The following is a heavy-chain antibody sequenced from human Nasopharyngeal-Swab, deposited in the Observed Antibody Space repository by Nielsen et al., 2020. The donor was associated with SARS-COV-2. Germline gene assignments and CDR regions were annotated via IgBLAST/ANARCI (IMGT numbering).Heavy chain of an antibody. J-gene: IGHJ4*02. CDR3: ARDLIYYDSSGYDY. V-gene: IGHV3-7*01. Sequence: GSLRLSCAASGFTFSSYWMSWVRQAPGKGLEWVANIKQDGSEKYYVDSVKGRFTISRDNAKNSLYLQMNSLRAEDTAVYYCARDLIYYDSSGYDYWGQGTLVTVSS. D-gene: IGHD3-22*01. CDR1: GFTFSSYW. CDR2: IKQDGSEK.